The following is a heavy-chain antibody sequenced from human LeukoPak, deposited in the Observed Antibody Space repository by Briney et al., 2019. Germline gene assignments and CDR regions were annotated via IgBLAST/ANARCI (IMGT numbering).Heavy chain of an antibody. Sequence: SETLSLTCTVSGGSISSYYWSWIRQPPGKGLEWIGYIYYSGSTNHNPSLKSRVTISVDTSKNQFSLKLSSVTAADTAVYYCAREPLMTTVTTGWYFDLWGRGTLVTVSS. CDR1: GGSISSYY. D-gene: IGHD4-17*01. V-gene: IGHV4-59*01. CDR3: AREPLMTTVTTGWYFDL. CDR2: IYYSGST. J-gene: IGHJ2*01.